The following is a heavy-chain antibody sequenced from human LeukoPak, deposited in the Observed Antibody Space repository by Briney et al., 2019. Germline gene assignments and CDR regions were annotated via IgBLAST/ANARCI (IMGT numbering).Heavy chain of an antibody. Sequence: SGTLSLTCTVSGGSISSYYWSWIRQPPGKGLEWVGHIYYSGSTNYNPSLKSRVTISVDPSKNQFSLKLSSVTAADTAVYYCARGPRRYCSGGSCYFSGSWFDPWGQGTLVTVSS. CDR3: ARGPRRYCSGGSCYFSGSWFDP. CDR1: GGSISSYY. V-gene: IGHV4-59*01. D-gene: IGHD2-15*01. J-gene: IGHJ5*02. CDR2: IYYSGST.